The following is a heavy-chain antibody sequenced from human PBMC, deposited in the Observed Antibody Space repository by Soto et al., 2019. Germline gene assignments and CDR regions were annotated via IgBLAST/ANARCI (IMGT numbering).Heavy chain of an antibody. D-gene: IGHD2-8*01. J-gene: IGHJ6*02. CDR3: SIVVPHMRTKV. CDR2: INPSGGST. Sequence: ASVKVSCKASGYTFTSYYMHWVQQAPGQGLEWMGIINPSGGSTSYAQKFQGRVTMTRDTSTSTVYMELSSLRSEDTAVFFFSIVVPHMRTKVWAQGTTVTVSS. V-gene: IGHV1-46*01. CDR1: GYTFTSYY.